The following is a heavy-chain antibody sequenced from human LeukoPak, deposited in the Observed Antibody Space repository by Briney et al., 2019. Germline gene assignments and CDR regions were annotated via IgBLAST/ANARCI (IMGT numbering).Heavy chain of an antibody. Sequence: SETLSLTCSVSGGSISLSYYYWGWIRQPPGKALEWIGSVYYSGTTSYNPSLKSRVTISVDMSKNHLSLRLSSVTAADTAVYYCARAHPGDYSDFQFDYWGQGTLVTVSS. D-gene: IGHD4-11*01. CDR3: ARAHPGDYSDFQFDY. V-gene: IGHV4-39*02. CDR1: GGSISLSYYY. CDR2: VYYSGTT. J-gene: IGHJ4*02.